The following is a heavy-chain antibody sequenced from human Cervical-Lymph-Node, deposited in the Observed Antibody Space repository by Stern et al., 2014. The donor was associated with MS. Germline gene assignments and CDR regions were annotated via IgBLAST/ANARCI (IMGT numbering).Heavy chain of an antibody. V-gene: IGHV5-51*01. CDR3: ARHVQGFDY. CDR1: GYSFTIYY. J-gene: IGHJ4*02. Sequence: EVQLVESGAEVKKPGESLKISCKLSGYSFTIYYIAWVLQMPGKGLDWMGFIYPYDSDTTYSPSYQGQVTISADKSITTAYLQWSSLRASDTAMYYCARHVQGFDYWGQGTLVTVSS. CDR2: IYPYDSDT.